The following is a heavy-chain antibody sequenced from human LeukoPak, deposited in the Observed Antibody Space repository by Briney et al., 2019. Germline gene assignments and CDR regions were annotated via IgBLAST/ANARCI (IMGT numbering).Heavy chain of an antibody. D-gene: IGHD5-18*01. CDR1: GGSFSGYY. Sequence: SETLSLTCAVYGGSFSGYYWSWIRQPPGKGLEWIGEINHSGSTNYNPSLKSRATISVDTSKNQFSLKLSSVTAADTAVYYCARERGRSYGSVPYYYYYMDVWGKGTTVTVSS. CDR2: INHSGST. CDR3: ARERGRSYGSVPYYYYYMDV. J-gene: IGHJ6*03. V-gene: IGHV4-34*01.